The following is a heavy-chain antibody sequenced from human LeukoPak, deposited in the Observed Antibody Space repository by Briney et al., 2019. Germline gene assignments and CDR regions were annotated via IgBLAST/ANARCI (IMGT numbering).Heavy chain of an antibody. V-gene: IGHV5-51*01. Sequence: GESLKISCKGSGYSFTSYWIGWVRQMPGKGLEWMGIIYPGDSDTGYSPSFQGQVTISADKSISTAYPQWSSLKASDTAMYYCARHSLRSTVVMFIDYWGQGTLVTVSS. D-gene: IGHD4-23*01. CDR1: GYSFTSYW. CDR2: IYPGDSDT. J-gene: IGHJ4*02. CDR3: ARHSLRSTVVMFIDY.